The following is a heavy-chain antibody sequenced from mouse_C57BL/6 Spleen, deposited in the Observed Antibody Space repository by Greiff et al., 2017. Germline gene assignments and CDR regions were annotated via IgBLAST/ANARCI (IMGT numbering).Heavy chain of an antibody. Sequence: QVQLQQSGPGLVQPSQSLSITCTVSGFSLTSYGVHWVRQSPGKGLEWLGVIWSGGSTDYNAAFISRLSISKDNSKSQVFFKMNSLQADDTAIYYYARKGESPVYYAMDYWGQGTSVTVSS. CDR2: IWSGGST. CDR1: GFSLTSYG. J-gene: IGHJ4*01. CDR3: ARKGESPVYYAMDY. V-gene: IGHV2-2*01.